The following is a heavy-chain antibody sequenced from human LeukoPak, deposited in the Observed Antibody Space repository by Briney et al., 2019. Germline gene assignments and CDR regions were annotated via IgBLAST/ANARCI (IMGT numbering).Heavy chain of an antibody. CDR1: RYTFTSYD. D-gene: IGHD3-22*01. J-gene: IGHJ5*02. CDR2: MNPNSGNT. V-gene: IGHV1-8*01. Sequence: ASVKVSCKASRYTFTSYDINWVRQATGQGLEWMGWMNPNSGNTGYAQKFQGRVSMTRNTSISTAYMELSSLKSEDTAVYYCARISSSGFYAWGQGTLVTVSS. CDR3: ARISSSGFYA.